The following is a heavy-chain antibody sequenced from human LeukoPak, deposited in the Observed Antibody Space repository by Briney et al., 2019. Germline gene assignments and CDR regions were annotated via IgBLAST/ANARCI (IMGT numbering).Heavy chain of an antibody. CDR2: IKQDGNEK. CDR3: AKPITISGATDGFDI. CDR1: GFTFSNYW. V-gene: IGHV3-7*01. Sequence: PGGSLRLSCAASGFTFSNYWMNWVRQAPGKGLEWVANIKQDGNEKYYVDSVKGRLTISRDNAKNSLYLQMNSLRVEDTAVYYCAKPITISGATDGFDIWGKGTTVTVSS. D-gene: IGHD3-3*01. J-gene: IGHJ6*04.